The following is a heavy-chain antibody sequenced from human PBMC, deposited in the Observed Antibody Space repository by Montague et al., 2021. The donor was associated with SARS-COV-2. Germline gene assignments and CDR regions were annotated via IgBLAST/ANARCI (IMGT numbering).Heavy chain of an antibody. CDR1: GGSLRYSY. V-gene: IGHV4-4*09. D-gene: IGHD3-10*01. CDR2: IYHTGTT. Sequence: SETLSLTCSVSGGSLRYSYWTWIRQAPERGLEWIGYIYHTGTTKYNPALQSRLTISVDTAKNQFFLSLTSVTAADTAVYYCARVSSTALRGVIKTSGYFALDVWGSGTTVRVSS. J-gene: IGHJ6*04. CDR3: ARVSSTALRGVIKTSGYFALDV.